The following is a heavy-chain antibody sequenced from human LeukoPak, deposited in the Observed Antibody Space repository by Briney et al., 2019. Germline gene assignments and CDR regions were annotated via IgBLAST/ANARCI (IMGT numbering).Heavy chain of an antibody. CDR3: ARARAYSSSSAPLGY. CDR2: ISAYNGNT. Sequence: EASVKVSCKASGYTFTSYGISWVRQAPGQGLEWMGWISAYNGNTNYAQKFQGRVTITTDESTSTAYMELSSLRSEDTAVYYCARARAYSSSSAPLGYWGQGTLVTVSS. V-gene: IGHV1-18*01. J-gene: IGHJ4*02. CDR1: GYTFTSYG. D-gene: IGHD6-6*01.